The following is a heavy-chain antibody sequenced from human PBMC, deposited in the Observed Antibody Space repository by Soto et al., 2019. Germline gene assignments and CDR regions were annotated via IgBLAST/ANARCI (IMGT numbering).Heavy chain of an antibody. V-gene: IGHV5-10-1*01. Sequence: GQSLKISSKLSVYSFTINWTSGVCQMPQKSLEGMGRIDPGDSYTNYRPSCQCHVNISADKSISTAYLQWSSLKASDTGMYSCARGITGTLGWDYYYSGMDVWGQGTTITV. CDR2: IDPGDSYT. J-gene: IGHJ6*02. CDR1: VYSFTINW. CDR3: ARGITGTLGWDYYYSGMDV. D-gene: IGHD1-7*01.